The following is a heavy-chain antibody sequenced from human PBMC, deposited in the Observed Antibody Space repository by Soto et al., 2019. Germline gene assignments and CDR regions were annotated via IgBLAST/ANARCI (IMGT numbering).Heavy chain of an antibody. CDR3: AREWSEHQLRANWFDP. V-gene: IGHV4-31*03. J-gene: IGHJ5*02. CDR1: VCSISSGGYY. D-gene: IGHD6-13*01. Sequence: QVQVQESGPGLVTPSQTLSLTCTVSVCSISSGGYYWSWMRQHPGKGLEWIGYIYYSGSTYYNPSITSRVTIAVDTSKNQYSLKLGSVTAADTAVYYCAREWSEHQLRANWFDPWVQGTLVTVSS. CDR2: IYYSGST.